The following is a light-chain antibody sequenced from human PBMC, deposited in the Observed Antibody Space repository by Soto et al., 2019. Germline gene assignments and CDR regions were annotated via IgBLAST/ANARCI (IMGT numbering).Light chain of an antibody. V-gene: IGKV1-5*03. CDR1: QTISSW. CDR3: QQCNSYPWT. Sequence: DIQMTQSPSTLSASVGDRVTITCRASQTISSWLAWYQQKPGKAPKLLIYKASTLKSGVPSRFGGSGSRTEFTLTISSLQPDDFATYYCQQCNSYPWTFGQGTKVDI. CDR2: KAS. J-gene: IGKJ1*01.